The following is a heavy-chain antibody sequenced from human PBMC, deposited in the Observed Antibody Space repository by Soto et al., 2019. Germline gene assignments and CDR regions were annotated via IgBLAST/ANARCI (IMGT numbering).Heavy chain of an antibody. Sequence: QVQLQESGPGLVKPSQTLSLTCTVSGGSISSGDYYWSWIRQPPGKGLEWIGYIYYSGSTYYNPSLTSRVTITVYTSKNQFSLTLSSVTAADAAVYYCASDGGPGYGVWGQGTLVTVSS. CDR2: IYYSGST. CDR3: ASDGGPGYGV. J-gene: IGHJ4*02. CDR1: GGSISSGDYY. D-gene: IGHD2-15*01. V-gene: IGHV4-30-4*01.